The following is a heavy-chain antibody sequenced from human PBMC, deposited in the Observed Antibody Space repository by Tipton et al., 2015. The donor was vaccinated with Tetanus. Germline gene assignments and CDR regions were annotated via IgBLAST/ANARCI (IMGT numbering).Heavy chain of an antibody. CDR1: GGSMSGSGHY. Sequence: TLSLTCIVSGGSMSGSGHYGAWVRQSPGKGLEWIGSISYSGRTYYSPSLKSRVTMSVDTSKKDFSVRLGSVTVADTAVYYWARLREIVSRSGWALDYWGQGILVTVSS. D-gene: IGHD5/OR15-5a*01. J-gene: IGHJ4*02. CDR3: ARLREIVSRSGWALDY. CDR2: ISYSGRT. V-gene: IGHV4-39*02.